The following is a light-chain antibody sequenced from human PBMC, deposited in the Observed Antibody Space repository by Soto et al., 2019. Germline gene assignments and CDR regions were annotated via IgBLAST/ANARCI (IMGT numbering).Light chain of an antibody. CDR2: GNS. V-gene: IGLV1-40*01. Sequence: QPVLTQPPPVSGAPGQRVTISCTESSSNIGAGYDVHWYQQLPGTAPKLLIYGNSNRPSGVPDRFSGSKSGTSASLAITGLQAEDEADYYCQSYDSSLSAWVFGGGTKVTVL. CDR3: QSYDSSLSAWV. CDR1: SSNIGAGYD. J-gene: IGLJ3*02.